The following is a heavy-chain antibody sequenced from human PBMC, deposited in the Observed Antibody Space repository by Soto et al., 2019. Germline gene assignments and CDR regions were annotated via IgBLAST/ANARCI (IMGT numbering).Heavy chain of an antibody. J-gene: IGHJ6*02. D-gene: IGHD1-26*01. V-gene: IGHV4-31*02. CDR2: IYYSGST. CDR1: GGSIRSGGCY. CDR3: ARDRVEWELQNYYYGMDV. Sequence: SETLSLTCTVSGGSIRSGGCYWSWIRQHPGKGLEWIGYIYYSGSTYYNPSLKSRVTISVDTSKNQFSLKLSSVTAADTAVYYCARDRVEWELQNYYYGMDVWGQGTTVTVSS.